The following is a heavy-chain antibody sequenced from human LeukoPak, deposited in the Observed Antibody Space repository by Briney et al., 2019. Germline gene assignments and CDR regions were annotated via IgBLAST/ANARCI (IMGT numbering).Heavy chain of an antibody. D-gene: IGHD1-1*01. CDR3: AGASAHEGTT. CDR2: INHSGST. V-gene: IGHV4-34*01. CDR1: GGSFSGYY. Sequence: SETLSLTCAVYGGSFSGYYWSWIRQPPGKGLEWIGEINHSGSTNYNPSLKSRVTISVDTSKNQFSLKLSSVTAADTAVYYCAGASAHEGTTWGQGTLVTVSS. J-gene: IGHJ5*02.